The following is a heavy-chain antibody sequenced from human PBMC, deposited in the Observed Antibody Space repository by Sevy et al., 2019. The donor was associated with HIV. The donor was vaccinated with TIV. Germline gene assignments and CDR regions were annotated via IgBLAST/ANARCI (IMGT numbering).Heavy chain of an antibody. V-gene: IGHV3-53*01. CDR3: ARRKRGRYYDXXXYXXXXX. CDR2: XYXXGST. J-gene: IGHJ4*02. Sequence: GGSLXLSCAAXXXXVSSNYMXWXRXAXXXXLEXXXXXYXXGSTYYADXVKGRFTISRDNSKNKLYLQMNSLRAEDTXVYYCARRKRGRYYDXXXYXXXXXXGXGTLVTVSS. CDR1: XXXVSSNY. D-gene: IGHD3-22*01.